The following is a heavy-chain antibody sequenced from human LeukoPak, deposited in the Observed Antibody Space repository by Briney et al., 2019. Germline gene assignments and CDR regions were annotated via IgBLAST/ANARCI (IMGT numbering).Heavy chain of an antibody. V-gene: IGHV1-2*02. Sequence: ASVKPSCKVSGNTFTAYYVHWVRQAPGQGLEWMGWINPKNGDTNLAEKFQGRVTMTRDTSISTAYMELSRLRSDDTAVYYCARGSGSSLGIDYWGQGTMFT. D-gene: IGHD3-10*01. CDR1: GNTFTAYY. J-gene: IGHJ4*02. CDR2: INPKNGDT. CDR3: ARGSGSSLGIDY.